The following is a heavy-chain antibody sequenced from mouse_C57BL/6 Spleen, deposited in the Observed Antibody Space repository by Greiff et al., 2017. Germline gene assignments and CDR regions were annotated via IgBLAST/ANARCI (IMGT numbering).Heavy chain of an antibody. J-gene: IGHJ4*01. CDR3: TSCGEDGYGMYAMDY. Sequence: EVQLQQSGAELVRPGASVKLSCPASGYNITDDYIHWVKQRPEQGLEWIGWIDPENGATEYASKFKGKATLTADTSSSPAYLQLSRLTPEDTAVDSCTSCGEDGYGMYAMDYWGQGNLGTVSA. D-gene: IGHD2-2*01. CDR1: GYNITDDY. V-gene: IGHV14-4*01. CDR2: IDPENGAT.